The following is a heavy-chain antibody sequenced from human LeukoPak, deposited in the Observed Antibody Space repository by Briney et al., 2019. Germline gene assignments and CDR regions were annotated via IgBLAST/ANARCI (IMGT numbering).Heavy chain of an antibody. D-gene: IGHD4-23*01. V-gene: IGHV1-69*13. CDR1: GGTFSSYA. J-gene: IGHJ4*02. CDR3: ARDLGDYGGNSGGFDY. Sequence: SVKVSCKASGGTFSSYAISWVRQAPGQGLEWMGGIILIFGTANYAQKFQGRVTITADESTSTAYMELSSLRSEDTAVYYCARDLGDYGGNSGGFDYWGQGTLVTVSS. CDR2: IILIFGTA.